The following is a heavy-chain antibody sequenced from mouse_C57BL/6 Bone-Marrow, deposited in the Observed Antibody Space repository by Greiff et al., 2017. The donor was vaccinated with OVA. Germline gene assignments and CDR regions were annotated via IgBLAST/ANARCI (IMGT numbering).Heavy chain of an antibody. V-gene: IGHV1-50*01. CDR3: ARYDYDGGFAY. J-gene: IGHJ3*01. Sequence: QVQLQQSGAELVKPGASVKLSCKASGYTFTSYWMQWVKQRPGQGLEWIGEIDPSDSYTNYNQKFKGKATLTVDTSSSTAYMQLSSLTSEDSAVYYCARYDYDGGFAYWGQGTLVTVSA. CDR2: IDPSDSYT. CDR1: GYTFTSYW. D-gene: IGHD2-4*01.